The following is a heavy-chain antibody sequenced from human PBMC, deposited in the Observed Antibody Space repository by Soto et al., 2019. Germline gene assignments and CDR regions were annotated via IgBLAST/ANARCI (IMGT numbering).Heavy chain of an antibody. CDR1: GFTFSDAW. V-gene: IGHV3-15*01. D-gene: IGHD6-13*01. CDR3: TTKGSYSSSWYRFAY. CDR2: IKSKTDGGTP. J-gene: IGHJ4*02. Sequence: PGGSLRLSCVDSGFTFSDAWMSWVRQAPGKGLEWVGRIKSKTDGGTPDYAAPVKGRFIISRDDSQNTLYLQMDSLKTEDTAVYYCTTKGSYSSSWYRFAYWGQGT.